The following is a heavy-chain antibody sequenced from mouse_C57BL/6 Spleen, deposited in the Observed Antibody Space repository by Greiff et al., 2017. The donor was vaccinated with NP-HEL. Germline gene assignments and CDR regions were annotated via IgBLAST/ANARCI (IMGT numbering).Heavy chain of an antibody. D-gene: IGHD2-4*01. Sequence: EVKLVESGPGLVKPSQSLSLTCSVTGYSITSGYYWNWIRQFPGNKLEWMGYISYDGSNNYNPSLKNRISITRDTSKNQFFLKLNSVTTEDTATYYCARDLYDYDGNYFDYWGQGTTLTVSS. CDR2: ISYDGSN. CDR1: GYSITSGYY. J-gene: IGHJ2*01. CDR3: ARDLYDYDGNYFDY. V-gene: IGHV3-6*01.